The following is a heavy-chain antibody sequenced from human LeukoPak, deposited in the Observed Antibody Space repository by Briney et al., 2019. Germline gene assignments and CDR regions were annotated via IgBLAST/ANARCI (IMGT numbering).Heavy chain of an antibody. J-gene: IGHJ4*02. Sequence: SETLSLTCTVSGGSISSHYWSWIRQPPGKGLEWIGYIYYSGSTNYNPSLESRVTISVDTSKNQFSLKLSSVTAADTAVYYCARHSRGYSYGPFDYWGQGTLVTVSS. CDR2: IYYSGST. CDR3: ARHSRGYSYGPFDY. CDR1: GGSISSHY. D-gene: IGHD5-18*01. V-gene: IGHV4-59*08.